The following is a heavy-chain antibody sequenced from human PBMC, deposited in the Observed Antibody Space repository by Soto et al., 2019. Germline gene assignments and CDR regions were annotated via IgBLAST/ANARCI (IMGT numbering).Heavy chain of an antibody. V-gene: IGHV4-59*01. D-gene: IGHD3-22*01. J-gene: IGHJ4*02. CDR1: GGSISSYY. CDR3: ARGILSGYLPFDY. CDR2: IYHSGST. Sequence: KPSETLSLTCTVSGGSISSYYWSWIRQPPGKGLEWIGYIYHSGSTNYNPSLKSRVTISVDTSKNQFSLKLSSVTAADTAVYFCARGILSGYLPFDYWGQGTLVTVSS.